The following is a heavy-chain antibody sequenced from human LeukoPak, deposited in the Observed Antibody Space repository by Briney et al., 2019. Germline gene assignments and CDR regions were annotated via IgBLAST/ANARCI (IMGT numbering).Heavy chain of an antibody. Sequence: PGGSLRLSCAASGFTFSAYTMNWVRQAPGKGLEWVSSISSISSYIYYADSVKGRFTISRDNAKNSLYLQMNSLRADDTAVYYCARDLGIVAFNEYNNSSDFWGQGTLVTVSS. J-gene: IGHJ5*01. D-gene: IGHD6-6*01. CDR2: ISSISSYI. CDR3: ARDLGIVAFNEYNNSSDF. V-gene: IGHV3-21*01. CDR1: GFTFSAYT.